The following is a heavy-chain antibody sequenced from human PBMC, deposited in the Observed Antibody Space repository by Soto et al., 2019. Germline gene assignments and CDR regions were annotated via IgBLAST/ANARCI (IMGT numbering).Heavy chain of an antibody. CDR1: GFTFSSYA. Sequence: GGSLRLSCAASGFTFSSYAMSWVRQAPGKGLEWASAISGSGGSTYYADSVKGRFTISRDNSKNTLYLQMNSLRAEDTAVYYCAKRGIAARDAFDIWGQGTMVTVSS. CDR3: AKRGIAARDAFDI. J-gene: IGHJ3*02. CDR2: ISGSGGST. V-gene: IGHV3-23*01. D-gene: IGHD6-6*01.